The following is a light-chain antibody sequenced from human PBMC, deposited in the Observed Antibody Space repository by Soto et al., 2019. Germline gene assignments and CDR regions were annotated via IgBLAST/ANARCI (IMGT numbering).Light chain of an antibody. CDR3: QQYNNWPIT. CDR2: GAS. J-gene: IGKJ5*01. Sequence: EIVMTQSAATLSVSPRGRATLSCRASQSVSSNLAWYQQKPGQAPRLLIYGASTRATGIPARFSGSGSGTEFTLTISSLQSEDFAVYYCQQYNNWPITFGQGTRLEIK. CDR1: QSVSSN. V-gene: IGKV3D-15*01.